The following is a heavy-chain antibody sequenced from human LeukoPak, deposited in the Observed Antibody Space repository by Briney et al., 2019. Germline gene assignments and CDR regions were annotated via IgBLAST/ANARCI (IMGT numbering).Heavy chain of an antibody. CDR3: ARGLCGGDCSSGRFFDL. V-gene: IGHV3-48*04. Sequence: PGGSLRLSCAASGFTFSTYGMTWVRQAPGKGLEWVSYITSSSTNIYYADSVKGRFTISGDNAKNSLYLQMNSLRAEDTAVYYCARGLCGGDCSSGRFFDLGGRGTLVTVSS. CDR1: GFTFSTYG. CDR2: ITSSSTNI. D-gene: IGHD2-21*02. J-gene: IGHJ2*01.